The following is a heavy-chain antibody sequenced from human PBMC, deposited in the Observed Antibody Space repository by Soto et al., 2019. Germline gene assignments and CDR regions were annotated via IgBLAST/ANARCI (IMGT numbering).Heavy chain of an antibody. J-gene: IGHJ4*02. Sequence: EVQLVESGGVLVKPGGSLRLSCAGSGFTFSGYSMNWVRQAPGKGLEWVSSISTSSNNMYYADSVKGRFTMPRDNAKNSLYLQMNSLRVEDTAVYYCARDLASATGTFDYWGQGTLVTVSS. D-gene: IGHD1-1*01. CDR2: ISTSSNNM. V-gene: IGHV3-21*01. CDR3: ARDLASATGTFDY. CDR1: GFTFSGYS.